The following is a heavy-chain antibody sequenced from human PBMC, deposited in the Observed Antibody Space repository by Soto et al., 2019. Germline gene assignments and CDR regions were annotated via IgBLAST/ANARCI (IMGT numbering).Heavy chain of an antibody. CDR1: GYTFTSYA. CDR3: ARDGRAINSIDFQRDY. D-gene: IGHD2-21*01. J-gene: IGHJ4*02. Sequence: ASVKVSCKASGYTFTSYAMHWVRQAPGQRPEWMGWINAGNGNTKYSQKFQGRVTITRDTSASTAYMELSSLRSEDTAVYYCARDGRAINSIDFQRDYCGQRTLV. V-gene: IGHV1-3*01. CDR2: INAGNGNT.